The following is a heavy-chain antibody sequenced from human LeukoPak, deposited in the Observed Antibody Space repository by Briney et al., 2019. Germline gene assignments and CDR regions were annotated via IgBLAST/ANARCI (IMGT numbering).Heavy chain of an antibody. CDR2: ISSSSSTK. Sequence: GGSLRLSCAASGFTFSSYSMNWVRQAPGKGLEWVSYISSSSSTKHYADSVTGRFTISRDNAKNSLYLQMNSPRAEDTAVYYCARGEWAGMVYFDYWGQGSLVTVSS. J-gene: IGHJ4*02. D-gene: IGHD5-18*01. V-gene: IGHV3-48*01. CDR3: ARGEWAGMVYFDY. CDR1: GFTFSSYS.